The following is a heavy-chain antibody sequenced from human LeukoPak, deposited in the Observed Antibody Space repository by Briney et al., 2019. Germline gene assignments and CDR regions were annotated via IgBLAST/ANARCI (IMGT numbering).Heavy chain of an antibody. V-gene: IGHV3-23*01. CDR3: AKDIQLST. CDR1: GFNFRDAA. J-gene: IGHJ3*01. Sequence: GGSLRLSCAASGFNFRDAAMTWVRQAPGKGLEWVSPIGSVGDSTYYADSVKGRFTISRDNSENTLSLQMNSLRVEDTAIYYCAKDIQLSTWGLGTMVTVSS. D-gene: IGHD5-24*01. CDR2: IGSVGDST.